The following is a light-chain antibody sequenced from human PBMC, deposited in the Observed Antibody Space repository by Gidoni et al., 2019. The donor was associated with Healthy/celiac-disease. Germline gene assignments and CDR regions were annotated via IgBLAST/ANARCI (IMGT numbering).Light chain of an antibody. J-gene: IGLJ3*02. CDR1: ALPKQY. V-gene: IGLV3-25*03. CDR2: KDR. Sequence: SYELTQPPSVSVSPGQTARITCSGDALPKQYASWYQQKPGQAPVLVIYKDRERPSGIPERFSGSSSGTTVTLTISGVQAEDEADYYCQSADSSGTCWVFGGGTKLTVL. CDR3: QSADSSGTCWV.